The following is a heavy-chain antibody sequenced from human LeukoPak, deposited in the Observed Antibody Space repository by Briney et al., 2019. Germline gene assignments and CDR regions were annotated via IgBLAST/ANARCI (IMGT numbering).Heavy chain of an antibody. D-gene: IGHD4-17*01. CDR2: IYYSGST. V-gene: IGHV4-59*01. CDR1: SGSISSYF. CDR3: ARTRGDYTIDY. Sequence: NPSETLSLTCTVSSGSISSYFWSWIRQSPGKGLEWIGYIYYSGSTNYNPSLKSRVIISVDTSKNQFPLKLNSVTAADSAVYYCARTRGDYTIDYWGQGTLVTVSS. J-gene: IGHJ4*02.